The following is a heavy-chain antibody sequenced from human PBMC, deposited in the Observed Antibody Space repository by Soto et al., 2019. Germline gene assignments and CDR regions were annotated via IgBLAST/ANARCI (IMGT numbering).Heavy chain of an antibody. V-gene: IGHV4-30-2*01. CDR1: GGSISSGGYS. CDR3: ARTPTP. J-gene: IGHJ5*02. CDR2: IYHSGST. Sequence: QLQRQESGSGLVKPSQILSLTCAVSGGSISSGGYSWSWIRQPPGKGLEWIGYIYHSGSTYYNPSLKSRVTISVDRSKNQFSLKLSSVTAADTAVYYCARTPTPWGQGTLVTVSS.